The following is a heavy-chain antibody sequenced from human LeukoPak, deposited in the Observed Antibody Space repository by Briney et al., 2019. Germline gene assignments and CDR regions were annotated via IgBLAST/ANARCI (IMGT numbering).Heavy chain of an antibody. CDR2: ISAYNGNT. J-gene: IGHJ4*02. V-gene: IGHV1-18*01. CDR3: ARDGDPGIAAPLLHY. D-gene: IGHD6-13*01. CDR1: GYTFTSYG. Sequence: GASVTVSCKASGYTFTSYGISWVRQAPGQGLEWMGWISAYNGNTNYAQKLQGRVTMTTDTSTSTAYMELRSLRSDDPAVYYCARDGDPGIAAPLLHYWGQGTLVTVSS.